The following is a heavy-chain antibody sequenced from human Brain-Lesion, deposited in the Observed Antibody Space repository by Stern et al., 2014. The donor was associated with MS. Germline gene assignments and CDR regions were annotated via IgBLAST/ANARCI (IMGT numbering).Heavy chain of an antibody. Sequence: VQLQESGPGLVKPSQTLSLTCTVSGGAVSSGDRYWSWIRQHPEKGLESIGYISYSGNPYYNPSLESRVTISMDRSKNQFSLKLRSVTAADTAVYYCARVTEFLRFFYPDYWGQGIRVTVSS. J-gene: IGHJ4*02. CDR3: ARVTEFLRFFYPDY. CDR1: GGAVSSGDRY. D-gene: IGHD3-3*01. V-gene: IGHV4-31*03. CDR2: ISYSGNP.